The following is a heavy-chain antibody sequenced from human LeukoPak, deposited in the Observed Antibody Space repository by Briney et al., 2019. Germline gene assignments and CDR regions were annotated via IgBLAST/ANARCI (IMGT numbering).Heavy chain of an antibody. V-gene: IGHV3-21*01. J-gene: IGHJ4*02. Sequence: PGGSLRLSCAASGFTFSSYSMNWVRQAPGKGLEWVSSISSSTSYIYYADSVKGRFTISRDNAKNSLYLQMNSLRAEDTAVYYCVSGLTSGSDFDYWGQGTLSPSPQ. CDR2: ISSSTSYI. CDR1: GFTFSSYS. CDR3: VSGLTSGSDFDY. D-gene: IGHD3-10*01.